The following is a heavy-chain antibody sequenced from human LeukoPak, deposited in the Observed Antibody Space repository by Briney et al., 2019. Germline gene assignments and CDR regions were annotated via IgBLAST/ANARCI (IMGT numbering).Heavy chain of an antibody. J-gene: IGHJ6*03. CDR2: INHRGVA. V-gene: IGHV4-34*01. Sequence: SETLSLTCAVYGGSFSGHYWNWIRQPPGKGLQWIGEINHRGVANYNPSLKSRVSISEDTSKNQFSLTVNSVTAAHTALYFCARGAVSGRFGDYFYYMDVWGKGTTVTVSS. CDR3: ARGAVSGRFGDYFYYMDV. CDR1: GGSFSGHY. D-gene: IGHD3-3*01.